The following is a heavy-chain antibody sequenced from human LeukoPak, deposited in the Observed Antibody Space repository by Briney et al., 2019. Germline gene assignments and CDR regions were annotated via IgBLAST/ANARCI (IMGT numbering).Heavy chain of an antibody. D-gene: IGHD2-2*01. V-gene: IGHV4-61*02. J-gene: IGHJ5*02. CDR2: IYTSGST. CDR1: GGSISSGSYY. Sequence: PSQTLSLTCTVSGGSISSGSYYWSWIRQPAGKGLEWIGRIYTSGSTNYNPSVKSRVTISVDTSKNQFSLKLSSVTAADTAVYYCARAAGYCSSTSCYGNYNWFDPWGQGTLVTVSS. CDR3: ARAAGYCSSTSCYGNYNWFDP.